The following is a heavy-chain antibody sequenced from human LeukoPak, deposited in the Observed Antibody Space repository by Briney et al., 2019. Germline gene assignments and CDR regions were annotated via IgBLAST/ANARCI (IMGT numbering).Heavy chain of an antibody. Sequence: SETLSLTCAVYGGSFNDCYWSWIRQPPGKGLEWIGYVYYRGSTNYNPSLKSRVTISVDTSKNQFSLQLNSVTPEDTAVYYCARAERDVLLWFGETDDAFDIWGQGTMVTVSS. CDR2: VYYRGST. CDR1: GGSFNDCY. J-gene: IGHJ3*02. CDR3: ARAERDVLLWFGETDDAFDI. V-gene: IGHV4-59*12. D-gene: IGHD3-10*01.